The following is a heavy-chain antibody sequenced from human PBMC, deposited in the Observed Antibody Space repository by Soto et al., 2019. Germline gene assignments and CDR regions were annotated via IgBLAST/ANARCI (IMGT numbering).Heavy chain of an antibody. J-gene: IGHJ6*02. D-gene: IGHD3-10*01. CDR3: ARGLLWFGESSYYYYGMDV. CDR1: GFTFSSYS. Sequence: LRLSCAASGFTFSSYSMNWVRQAPGKGLEWVSSISSSSSYIYYADSVKGRFTISRDNAKNSLYLQMNSLRAEDTAVYYCARGLLWFGESSYYYYGMDVWGQGTTVTVSS. V-gene: IGHV3-21*01. CDR2: ISSSSSYI.